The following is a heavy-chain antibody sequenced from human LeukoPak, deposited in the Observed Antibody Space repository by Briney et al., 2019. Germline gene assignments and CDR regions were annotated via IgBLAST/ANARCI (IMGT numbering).Heavy chain of an antibody. CDR2: FDPEDGET. Sequence: ASVKVSCKVSGYTLTELSMHWVRQAPGKGLEWMGGFDPEDGETIYAQKFQGRVTMTEDTSTDTAYMELSSLRSEDTAVYYCARDFVGFGELFDLFDIWGQGTMVTVSS. V-gene: IGHV1-24*01. CDR1: GYTLTELS. J-gene: IGHJ3*02. CDR3: ARDFVGFGELFDLFDI. D-gene: IGHD3-10*01.